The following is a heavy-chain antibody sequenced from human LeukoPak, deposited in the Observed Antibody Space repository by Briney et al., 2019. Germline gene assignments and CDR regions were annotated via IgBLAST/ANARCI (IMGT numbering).Heavy chain of an antibody. J-gene: IGHJ4*02. CDR3: AKDLWGDSTPGDY. V-gene: IGHV3-30*18. CDR2: ISYDGSNK. D-gene: IGHD2-21*02. CDR1: GFTFSSYG. Sequence: GGSLRLSCAASGFTFSSYGMHWVRQAPGKGLEWVAVISYDGSNKYYADSVKGRFTISRDNSKNTLYLQMNSLRAEDTAVYYCAKDLWGDSTPGDYWGQGTLVTVSS.